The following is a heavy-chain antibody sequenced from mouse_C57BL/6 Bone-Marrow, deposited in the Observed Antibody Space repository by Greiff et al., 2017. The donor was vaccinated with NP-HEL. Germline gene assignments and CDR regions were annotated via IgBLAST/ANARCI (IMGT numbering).Heavy chain of an antibody. CDR2: IDPSDSYT. Sequence: QVQLQQPGAELVRPGTSVKLSCKASGYTFTSYWMHWVKQRPGQGLEWIGVIDPSDSYTNYNQQFKGKATLTVDTSSSTAYMQLSSLTSEDSAVYYCAGRAGNGSSYFDYWGQGTTLTVTS. V-gene: IGHV1-59*01. CDR3: AGRAGNGSSYFDY. J-gene: IGHJ2*01. CDR1: GYTFTSYW. D-gene: IGHD1-1*01.